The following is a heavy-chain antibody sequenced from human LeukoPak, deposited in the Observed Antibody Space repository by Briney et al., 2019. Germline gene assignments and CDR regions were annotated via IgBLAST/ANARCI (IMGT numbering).Heavy chain of an antibody. J-gene: IGHJ4*02. Sequence: GGSLRLSCAASGFTFSSYWMSWVRQAPGKGLEWVANIKQDGSEKYYVDSVKGRFTISRDNAKNSLYLQMNSLRAEDTAVYYCARDSGSGSYYPPPFDYWGQGTLVTVSS. CDR3: ARDSGSGSYYPPPFDY. D-gene: IGHD3-10*01. V-gene: IGHV3-7*01. CDR1: GFTFSSYW. CDR2: IKQDGSEK.